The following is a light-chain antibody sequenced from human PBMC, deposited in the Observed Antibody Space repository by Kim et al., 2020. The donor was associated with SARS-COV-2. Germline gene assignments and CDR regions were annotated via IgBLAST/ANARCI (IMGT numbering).Light chain of an antibody. CDR2: EDD. CDR3: QSYDSNTWV. CDR1: SGSIAGNE. V-gene: IGLV6-57*03. Sequence: GKTVSISCTRSSGSIAGNEVKGYQQRPGGGATILSYEDDQRPSGVPVRLSGAIDSSANSAYLTISGQKTEDEGDYYCQSYDSNTWVFGGGTQLTVL. J-gene: IGLJ3*02.